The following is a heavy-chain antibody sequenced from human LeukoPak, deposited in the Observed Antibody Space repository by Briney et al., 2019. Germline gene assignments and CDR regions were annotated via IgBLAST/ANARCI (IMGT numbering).Heavy chain of an antibody. CDR1: GGSISSYY. CDR3: ARDIGTPYYYDSSGYYSGWFDP. CDR2: IYYSGST. Sequence: SETLSLTCTVSGGSISSYYWSWIRQPPGKGLEWIGCIYYSGSTNYNPSLKSRVTMSVDTSKKQFSLKLRSVTAADTAVYYCARDIGTPYYYDSSGYYSGWFDPWGQGTLVTVSS. J-gene: IGHJ5*02. V-gene: IGHV4-59*01. D-gene: IGHD3-22*01.